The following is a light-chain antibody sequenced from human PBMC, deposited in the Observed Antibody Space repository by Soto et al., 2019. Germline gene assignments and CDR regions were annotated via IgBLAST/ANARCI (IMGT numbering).Light chain of an antibody. CDR3: QQRYNWPWT. CDR2: DTS. V-gene: IGKV3-11*01. Sequence: EIVLTQSPATLSLSPGESATLSCRASQSVSSYLAWYQQKPGRAPRLLIYDTSNRATGIPARFSGSGSATDFTLTISSLEPEDLAVYYCQQRYNWPWTFGQGTKV. J-gene: IGKJ1*01. CDR1: QSVSSY.